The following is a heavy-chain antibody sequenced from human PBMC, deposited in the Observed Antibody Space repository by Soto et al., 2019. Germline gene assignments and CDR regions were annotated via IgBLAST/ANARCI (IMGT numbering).Heavy chain of an antibody. J-gene: IGHJ4*02. CDR3: ARAGQQWLVRGGSDY. CDR2: IYYSGST. D-gene: IGHD6-19*01. Sequence: TSETLSLTCTVSGGSISSGDYYWSWIRQPPGKGLEWIGYIYYSGSTYYNPSLKSRVTISVDTSKNQFSLKLSSVTAADTAVYYCARAGQQWLVRGGSDYWGQGTLLTAPQ. V-gene: IGHV4-30-4*01. CDR1: GGSISSGDYY.